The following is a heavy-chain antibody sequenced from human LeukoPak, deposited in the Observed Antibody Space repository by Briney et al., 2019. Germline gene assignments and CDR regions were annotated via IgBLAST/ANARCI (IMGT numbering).Heavy chain of an antibody. CDR2: ISGSGGST. Sequence: AGSLRLSCAASGFTFSSYAMSWVRQAPGKGLEWVSAISGSGGSTYYADSVKGRFTISRDNSKNTLYLQMNSLRAEDTAVYYCAKALATVSTSGYFDYWGQGTLVTVSS. CDR3: AKALATVSTSGYFDY. CDR1: GFTFSSYA. V-gene: IGHV3-23*01. J-gene: IGHJ4*02. D-gene: IGHD4-17*01.